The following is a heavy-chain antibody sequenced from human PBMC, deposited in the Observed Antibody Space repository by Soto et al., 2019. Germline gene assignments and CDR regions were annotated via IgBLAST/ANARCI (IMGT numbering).Heavy chain of an antibody. Sequence: QVQLQESGPGLVKPSETLSLTCTVSGGSISSYYWSWIRQPPGKGLEWIGYIYYSGSTNYNPSLKSRVTISVDTSKNQFSLKLSSVTAADTAVYYCARSVLVVVPAAMFSDYYMDVWGKGTTVTVSS. J-gene: IGHJ6*03. CDR3: ARSVLVVVPAAMFSDYYMDV. V-gene: IGHV4-59*08. D-gene: IGHD2-2*01. CDR2: IYYSGST. CDR1: GGSISSYY.